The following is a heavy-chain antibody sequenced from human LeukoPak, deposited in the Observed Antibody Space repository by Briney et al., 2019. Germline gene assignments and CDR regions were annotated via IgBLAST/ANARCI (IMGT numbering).Heavy chain of an antibody. J-gene: IGHJ4*02. CDR2: ISAYNGNT. CDR1: GYTFTSYG. Sequence: GASVKVSCKASGYTFTSYGISWVRQAPGQGLEWMGWISAYNGNTNYAQKLQGRVTMTTDTSTSTAYMELRSLRSDDTAVYYCARDTGSGSYLNSYYYWGQGTLVTVSS. D-gene: IGHD1-26*01. V-gene: IGHV1-18*01. CDR3: ARDTGSGSYLNSYYY.